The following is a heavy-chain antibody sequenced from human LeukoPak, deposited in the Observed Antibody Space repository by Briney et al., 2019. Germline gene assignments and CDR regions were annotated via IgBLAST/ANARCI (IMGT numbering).Heavy chain of an antibody. V-gene: IGHV4-59*01. D-gene: IGHD3-22*01. CDR1: GGAISSYY. CDR2: IYDSGST. Sequence: PSETLSLTCTVSGGAISSYYWSWIRQPPGKGLEWIGNIYDSGSTNYNPSLKSRVTISVDTSKNQCSLKLSSVTAADTAVYYCARQSISGSSLSYFDYWGQGTLVNVSS. J-gene: IGHJ4*02. CDR3: ARQSISGSSLSYFDY.